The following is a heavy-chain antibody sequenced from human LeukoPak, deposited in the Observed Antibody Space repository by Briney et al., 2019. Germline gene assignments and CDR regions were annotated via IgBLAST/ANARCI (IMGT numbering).Heavy chain of an antibody. Sequence: GGSLRLSCATSGFTFRNYGMAWVRQAPGKGLEWVSSIHTTGGKTYYADSVKGRFTISRDNSKNTLYLQMNSLRAEDTAVYYCAKGWRWELQSYFDYWGQGTLVTVSS. V-gene: IGHV3-23*01. D-gene: IGHD1-26*01. CDR3: AKGWRWELQSYFDY. CDR1: GFTFRNYG. CDR2: IHTTGGKT. J-gene: IGHJ4*02.